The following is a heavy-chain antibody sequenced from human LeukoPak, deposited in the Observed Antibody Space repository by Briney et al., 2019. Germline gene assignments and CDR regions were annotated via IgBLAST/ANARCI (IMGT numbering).Heavy chain of an antibody. Sequence: GASVKVSCKASGYIFSNYGISWVRQAPGQGLEWVGWINPYNGYTTYAPSFQGRVTMTTDTSTTTAYMELRNLRSDDTAVYYCAGVAGSTVSVRKRVDYWGQGALVTVSS. CDR1: GYIFSNYG. D-gene: IGHD4-17*01. CDR3: AGVAGSTVSVRKRVDY. CDR2: INPYNGYT. V-gene: IGHV1-18*01. J-gene: IGHJ4*02.